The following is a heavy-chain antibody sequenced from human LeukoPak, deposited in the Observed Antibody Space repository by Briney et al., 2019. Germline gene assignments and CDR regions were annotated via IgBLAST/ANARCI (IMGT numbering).Heavy chain of an antibody. D-gene: IGHD5-18*01. Sequence: GGSLRLSCAASGSTFSSYAMHWVRQAPGKGLEWVAVISYDGSNKYYADSVKGRFTISRDNSKNTLYLQMNSLRAEDTAVYYCARGHRGYSYGFSLDYWGQGTLVTASS. J-gene: IGHJ4*02. CDR2: ISYDGSNK. CDR1: GSTFSSYA. CDR3: ARGHRGYSYGFSLDY. V-gene: IGHV3-30-3*01.